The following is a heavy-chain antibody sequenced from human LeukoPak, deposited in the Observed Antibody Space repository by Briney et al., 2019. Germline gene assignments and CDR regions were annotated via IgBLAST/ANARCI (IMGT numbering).Heavy chain of an antibody. CDR1: GGSIRSYY. CDR2: IYYSGST. CDR3: ARDGSYFGSGFDY. D-gene: IGHD1-26*01. Sequence: PSETLSLTCTVSGGSIRSYYWCWIRQPPGKGLEWIGYIYYSGSTNYNPSLKSRVTISVDTSKNQFSLKLSSVTAADTAVYYCARDGSYFGSGFDYWGQGTLVTVSS. J-gene: IGHJ4*02. V-gene: IGHV4-59*01.